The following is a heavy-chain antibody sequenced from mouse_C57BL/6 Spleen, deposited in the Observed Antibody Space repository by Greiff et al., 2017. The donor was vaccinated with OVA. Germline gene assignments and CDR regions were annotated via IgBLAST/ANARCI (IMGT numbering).Heavy chain of an antibody. CDR2: INPNNGGT. D-gene: IGHD3-3*01. CDR1: GYTFTDYY. V-gene: IGHV1-26*01. CDR3: ARGTLCFDY. Sequence: VQLQQSGPELVKPGASVKISCKASGYTFTDYYMNWVKQSHGKSLEWIGDINPNNGGTSYNQKFKGKATLTVDKSSSTAYMELRSLTSEDSAVYYCARGTLCFDYWGQGTTLTVSS. J-gene: IGHJ2*01.